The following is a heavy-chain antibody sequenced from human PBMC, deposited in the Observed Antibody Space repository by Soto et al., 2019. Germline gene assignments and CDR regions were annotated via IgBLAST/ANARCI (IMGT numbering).Heavy chain of an antibody. D-gene: IGHD1-20*01. Sequence: SGGALRLSCGASGYTFSGHGIHWVRQAPGKGLEWLAVISYDGRSEYYADSVKGRFSVSRDNSNNMAYLQMNSLRVEDTAMYYCAKQYNLGGLEDYWGQGTLVTVSS. CDR3: AKQYNLGGLEDY. J-gene: IGHJ4*02. V-gene: IGHV3-30*18. CDR2: ISYDGRSE. CDR1: GYTFSGHG.